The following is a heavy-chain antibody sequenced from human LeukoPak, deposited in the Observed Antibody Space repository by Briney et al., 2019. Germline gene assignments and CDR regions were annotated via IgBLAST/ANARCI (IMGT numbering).Heavy chain of an antibody. CDR3: ARALRLGGFDY. V-gene: IGHV3-33*01. D-gene: IGHD5/OR15-5a*01. Sequence: GGSLRLSCAASGFTLSSYGMHWVRQAPGKGPEWVAVIWYDGSNKYYADSVKGRFTISRDNSKNTLYLQMNSLRAEDTAVYYCARALRLGGFDYWGQGTLVTVSS. CDR2: IWYDGSNK. J-gene: IGHJ4*02. CDR1: GFTLSSYG.